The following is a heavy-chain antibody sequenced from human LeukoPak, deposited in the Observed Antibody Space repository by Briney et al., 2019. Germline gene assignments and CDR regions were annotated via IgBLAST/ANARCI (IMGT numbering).Heavy chain of an antibody. CDR1: GFTFSSYG. J-gene: IGHJ4*02. Sequence: GRSLRLSCAASGFTFSSYGMHWVRQAPGKGLEWVAVIWYGGSNKYYADSVKGRFTISRDNSKNTLYLQMNSLRAEDTAVYYCARDQNDYGDYVFDYWGQGTLVTVSS. CDR2: IWYGGSNK. D-gene: IGHD4-17*01. CDR3: ARDQNDYGDYVFDY. V-gene: IGHV3-33*01.